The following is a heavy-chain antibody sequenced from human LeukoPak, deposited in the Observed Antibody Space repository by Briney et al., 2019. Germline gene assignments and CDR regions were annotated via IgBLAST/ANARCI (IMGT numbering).Heavy chain of an antibody. J-gene: IGHJ4*02. CDR2: INHSGST. Sequence: GSLRLSCAASGFTFSSYAMSWVRQPPGKGLEWIGEINHSGSTHYNPSLKSRVTMSVDTSKNQFSMQLSYVTAADTAVYYCARDETTPLPGAYWGQGTLVTVSS. V-gene: IGHV4-34*01. CDR1: GFTFSSYA. D-gene: IGHD4-17*01. CDR3: ARDETTPLPGAY.